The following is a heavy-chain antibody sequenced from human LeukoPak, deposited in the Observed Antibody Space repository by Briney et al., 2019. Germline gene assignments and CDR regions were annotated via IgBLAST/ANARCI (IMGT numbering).Heavy chain of an antibody. CDR2: FDPEDGET. CDR3: ARDPYYYDSSGYYRVFDY. V-gene: IGHV1-24*01. CDR1: GYTLTELS. J-gene: IGHJ4*02. Sequence: ASVKVSCKVSGYTLTELSMHWVRQAPGKGLEWMGGFDPEDGETIYAQKFQGRVTMTRDTSTSTVYMELSSLRSEDTAVYYCARDPYYYDSSGYYRVFDYWGQGTLVTVSS. D-gene: IGHD3-22*01.